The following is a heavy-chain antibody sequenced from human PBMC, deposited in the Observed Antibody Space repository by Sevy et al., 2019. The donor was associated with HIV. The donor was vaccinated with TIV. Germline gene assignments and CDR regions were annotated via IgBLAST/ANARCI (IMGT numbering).Heavy chain of an antibody. CDR3: ARGSITSFGVVIQIWNGAFDI. V-gene: IGHV1-8*01. CDR2: MNPNSGNT. CDR1: GYTFTSYD. Sequence: ASVKVSCKASGYTFTSYDINWVRQATGQGLEWMGWMNPNSGNTGYAQKFQGRVTMTRNTSISTAYMELSSLRSEDTAVYYCARGSITSFGVVIQIWNGAFDIWGQGTMVTVSS. D-gene: IGHD3-3*01. J-gene: IGHJ3*02.